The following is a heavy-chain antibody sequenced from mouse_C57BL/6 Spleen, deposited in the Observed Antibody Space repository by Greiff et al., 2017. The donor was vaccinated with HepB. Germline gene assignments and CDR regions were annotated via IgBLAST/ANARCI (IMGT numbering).Heavy chain of an antibody. CDR3: ARVFITTVVATKGAMDY. CDR1: GFTFSSYA. V-gene: IGHV5-4*03. Sequence: EVKLMESGGGLVKPGGSLKLSCAASGFTFSSYAMSWVRQTPEKRLEWVATISDGGSYTYYPDNVKGRFTISRDNAKNNLYLQMRHLKSEDTAMYYCARVFITTVVATKGAMDYWGQGTSVTVSS. D-gene: IGHD1-1*01. J-gene: IGHJ4*01. CDR2: ISDGGSYT.